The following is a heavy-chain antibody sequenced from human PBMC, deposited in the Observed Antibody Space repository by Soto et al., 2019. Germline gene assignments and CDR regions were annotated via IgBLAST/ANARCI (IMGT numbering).Heavy chain of an antibody. CDR3: ARDSYSSGFNYFDY. CDR2: IYFSGTT. CDR1: GGSTTSYF. V-gene: IGHV4-59*01. J-gene: IGHJ4*02. D-gene: IGHD3-22*01. Sequence: SETLSLTCXVSGGSTTSYFWSWIRQPPGQGLEWIGYIYFSGTTNFNPSLKSRVTLSLDTSKNQFSLKLNSVTAADTAVYYCARDSYSSGFNYFDYWSQGTLVTVSS.